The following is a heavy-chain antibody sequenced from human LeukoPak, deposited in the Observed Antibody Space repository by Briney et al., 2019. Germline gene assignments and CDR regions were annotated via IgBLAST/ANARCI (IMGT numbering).Heavy chain of an antibody. CDR1: GYSFTSYW. V-gene: IGHV5-51*01. CDR3: ARRGYSYGPDAFDI. Sequence: GESLKISCKSSGYSFTSYWIGWVRQMPGKGLEWMGFIYPGDSDTRYRPSFQGQVTISADKSICTAYLQWSSLKASDTAMYYCARRGYSYGPDAFDIWGQGTMVTVSS. D-gene: IGHD5-18*01. J-gene: IGHJ3*02. CDR2: IYPGDSDT.